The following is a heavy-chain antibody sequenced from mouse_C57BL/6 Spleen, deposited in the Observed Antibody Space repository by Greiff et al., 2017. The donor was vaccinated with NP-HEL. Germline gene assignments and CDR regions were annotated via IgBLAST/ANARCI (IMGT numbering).Heavy chain of an antibody. D-gene: IGHD2-4*01. V-gene: IGHV5-17*01. CDR2: ISSGSSTI. CDR1: GFTFSDYG. CDR3: ARPRYDYDWFAY. J-gene: IGHJ3*01. Sequence: EVKLMESGGGLVKPGGSLKLSCAASGFTFSDYGMHWVRQAPEKGLEWVAYISSGSSTIYYADTVKGRFTISRDNAKNTLFLQMTSLRSEDTAMYYCARPRYDYDWFAYGGQGTLVTVSA.